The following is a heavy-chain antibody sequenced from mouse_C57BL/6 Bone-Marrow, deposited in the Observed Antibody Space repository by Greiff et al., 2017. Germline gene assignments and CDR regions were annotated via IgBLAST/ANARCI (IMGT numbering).Heavy chain of an antibody. CDR2: INYDGSST. J-gene: IGHJ2*01. CDR3: ARVDYGNSDFDY. V-gene: IGHV5-16*01. D-gene: IGHD2-1*01. Sequence: DVQLVESEGGLVQPGSSMKLSCTASGFTFSDYYMAWVRQVPEKGLEWVANINYDGSSTYYLDSLKSRFIISRDNAKNILYLQMSSLKSEDTATYYCARVDYGNSDFDYWGQGTTLTVSS. CDR1: GFTFSDYY.